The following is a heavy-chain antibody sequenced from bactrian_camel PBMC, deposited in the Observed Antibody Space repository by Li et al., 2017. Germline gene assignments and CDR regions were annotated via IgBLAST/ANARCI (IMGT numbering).Heavy chain of an antibody. CDR1: GWPYDSDC. J-gene: IGHJ6*01. Sequence: HVQLVESGGGSVQAGGSLRLSCEYPGWPYDSDCMAWFRQSPVKGREGVAGIDGDGGTTYTDSVKGRFTISKDSAKNTLYLQMSSLKPEDTAMFYCALDRPLWLGGGTWCSRDFGYWGQGTQVTVS. CDR3: ALDRPLWLGGGTWCSRDFGY. D-gene: IGHD6*01. CDR2: IDGDGGT. V-gene: IGHV3S1*01.